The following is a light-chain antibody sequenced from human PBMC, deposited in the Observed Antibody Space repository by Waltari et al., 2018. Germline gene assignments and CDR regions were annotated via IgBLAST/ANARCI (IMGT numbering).Light chain of an antibody. CDR2: KDS. V-gene: IGLV3-25*02. CDR3: QSTDSSGNHYI. Sequence: SYELTQSSSVSVSPGPTARISCSGALLAKKYARWFQQKPGRAPLLVIYKDSERPSGIPERFSSSSSGTTVTLTISGAQAEDEADYYCQSTDSSGNHYIFGPGTRLTVL. CDR1: LLAKKY. J-gene: IGLJ1*01.